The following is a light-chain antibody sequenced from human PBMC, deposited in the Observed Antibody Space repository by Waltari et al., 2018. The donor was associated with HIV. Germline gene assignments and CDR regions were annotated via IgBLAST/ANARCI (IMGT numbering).Light chain of an antibody. CDR2: EVT. V-gene: IGLV2-23*02. J-gene: IGLJ1*01. CDR1: SSNVGSDAL. CDR3: CSCPRSGIRYV. Sequence: QSALTQHASVSGSPGQSITISCTGTSSNVGSDALVSWYQQHPGEAPILIIYEVTKRPSGVSNLFAGSKSGNTASLTFSGLQAEYEADYYCCSCPRSGIRYVFGTGTKVTVL.